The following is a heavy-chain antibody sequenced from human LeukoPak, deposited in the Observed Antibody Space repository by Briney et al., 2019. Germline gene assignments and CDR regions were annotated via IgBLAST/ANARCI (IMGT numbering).Heavy chain of an antibody. D-gene: IGHD2-21*02. CDR3: ARAYCGGDCYPPQYYFDY. CDR2: IYHSGST. CDR1: GGSISSGGYS. Sequence: PSQTLSLTCAVSGGSISSGGYSWSWIRQPPGKGLEWIGCIYHSGSTYYNPSLKSRVTTSVDRSKNQFSLKLSSVTAADTAVYYCARAYCGGDCYPPQYYFDYWGQGTLVTVSS. J-gene: IGHJ4*02. V-gene: IGHV4-30-2*01.